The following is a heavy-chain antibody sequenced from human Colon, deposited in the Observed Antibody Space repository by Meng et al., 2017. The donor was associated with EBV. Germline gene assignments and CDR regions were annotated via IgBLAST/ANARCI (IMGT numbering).Heavy chain of an antibody. CDR3: ARVSSGWDYFDY. D-gene: IGHD6-19*01. J-gene: IGHJ4*02. V-gene: IGHV4-31*03. Sequence: QVQLQESGPGLMKPSQTLSLSCTVSGGSVSSGGNYWTWIGQHPGKGLEWLGNIYYSGSTFYHTSLKRRVIISIDTSKNQFSLNRRSVTAADTAVYYCARVSSGWDYFDYWGQGTLVTVSS. CDR1: GGSVSSGGNY. CDR2: IYYSGST.